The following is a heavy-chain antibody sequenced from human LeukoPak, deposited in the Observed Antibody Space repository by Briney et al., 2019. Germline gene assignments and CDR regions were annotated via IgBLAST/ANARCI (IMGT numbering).Heavy chain of an antibody. V-gene: IGHV1-2*02. CDR2: INPNSGGT. CDR1: GYTFTGYY. CDR3: ARGRDIVVGY. D-gene: IGHD2-2*01. J-gene: IGHJ4*02. Sequence: GASVKVSCKASGYTFTGYYMHWVRQAPGQGLEWMGWINPNSGGTNYEQKFQGGVTMSRDTYISTAYMELSRLRSDDTAVYYCARGRDIVVGYWGQGTLVTVSS.